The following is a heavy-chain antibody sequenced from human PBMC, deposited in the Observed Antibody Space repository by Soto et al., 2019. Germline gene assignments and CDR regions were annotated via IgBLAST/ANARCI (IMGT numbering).Heavy chain of an antibody. CDR1: GGTFSSYA. CDR3: ARDKDGGIAAAGDYYGMDV. CDR2: IIPIFGTA. Sequence: QVQLVQSGAEVKKPGSSVKVSCKASGGTFSSYAISWVRQAPGQGLEWMGGIIPIFGTANYAQKFQGRVTITADESTSTAYMELSSLRSEDTAVYYCARDKDGGIAAAGDYYGMDVWGQGTTVTVSS. D-gene: IGHD6-13*01. V-gene: IGHV1-69*01. J-gene: IGHJ6*02.